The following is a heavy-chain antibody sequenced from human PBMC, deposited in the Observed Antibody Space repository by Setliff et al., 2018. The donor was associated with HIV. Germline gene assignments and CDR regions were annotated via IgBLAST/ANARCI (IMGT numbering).Heavy chain of an antibody. D-gene: IGHD2-8*02. Sequence: SETLSLTCTVSGGSINSRSYYWAWIRQPPGKGLEWVASIYFSGTPYYNPSLKNRVTISVDPSKNQFSLKLGSVTAADTAVYYCARRGMWSYETGGNPTATFDYWGQGVLVTVSS. CDR2: IYFSGTP. V-gene: IGHV4-39*01. J-gene: IGHJ4*02. CDR3: ARRGMWSYETGGNPTATFDY. CDR1: GGSINSRSYY.